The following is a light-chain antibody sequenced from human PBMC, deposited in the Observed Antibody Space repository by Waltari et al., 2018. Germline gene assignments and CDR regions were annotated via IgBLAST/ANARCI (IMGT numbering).Light chain of an antibody. J-gene: IGLJ3*02. CDR1: NSNIGSNF. V-gene: IGLV1-44*01. Sequence: QSVLTQPPSVSGTPGQRVTISCSGSNSNIGSNFVNWYQQLPGKAPKLLIYNDNQGPSGVPYRFSASKSGTSAALAITGLQSEDEADYYCAVWDDSLGGVFGGGTKLTVL. CDR3: AVWDDSLGGV. CDR2: NDN.